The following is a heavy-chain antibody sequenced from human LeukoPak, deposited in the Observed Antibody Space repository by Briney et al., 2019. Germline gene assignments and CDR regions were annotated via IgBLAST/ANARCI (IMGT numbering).Heavy chain of an antibody. V-gene: IGHV3-30*18. D-gene: IGHD1-1*01. CDR1: GFTFSSYG. J-gene: IGHJ3*02. CDR2: ISYDGSNK. CDR3: AKDLWSITTNAFDI. Sequence: GGSLRLSCTASGFTFSSYGMHWVRQAPGKGLEWVAVISYDGSNKYYADSVKGRFTISRDNSKNTLYLQMNSLRAEDTAVYYCAKDLWSITTNAFDIWGQGTMVTVSS.